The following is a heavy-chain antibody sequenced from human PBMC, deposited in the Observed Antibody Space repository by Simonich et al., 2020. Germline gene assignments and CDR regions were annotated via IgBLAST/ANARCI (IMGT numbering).Heavy chain of an antibody. Sequence: QVQLVQSGAEVKKPGASVKVSCKASGYTFTGYYMHWVRQAPGQGLEWNGWINPNSGGTNYAQKVQVRGTMTRDTSISTAYMELSRLRSDDTAVYYCARDSYSSWYFDLWGRGTLVTVSS. CDR3: ARDSYSSWYFDL. CDR2: INPNSGGT. V-gene: IGHV1-2*02. J-gene: IGHJ2*01. CDR1: GYTFTGYY. D-gene: IGHD6-13*01.